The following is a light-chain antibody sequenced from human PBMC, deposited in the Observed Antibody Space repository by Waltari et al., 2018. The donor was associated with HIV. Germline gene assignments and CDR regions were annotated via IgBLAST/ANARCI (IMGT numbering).Light chain of an antibody. Sequence: SYELTQPPSVSVSPGQTASITCSGDILGDTFACWYQQKPGQSPVIVTYQDTTRPSGIPERCSGFNSGNTATLTISGTQAMDEADYYCQAWDSSTVVFGGGTKLTVL. CDR1: ILGDTF. J-gene: IGLJ2*01. CDR2: QDT. CDR3: QAWDSSTVV. V-gene: IGLV3-1*01.